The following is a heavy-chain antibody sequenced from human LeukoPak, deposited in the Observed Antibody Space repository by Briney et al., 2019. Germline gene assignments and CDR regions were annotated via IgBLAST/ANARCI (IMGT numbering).Heavy chain of an antibody. CDR3: ARGRPHGNDY. J-gene: IGHJ4*02. CDR1: GFTFSSYA. CDR2: ISYDGSNK. D-gene: IGHD4-23*01. Sequence: GGSLRLSCAASGFTFSSYAMHWVRQAPGKGLEWVAVISYDGSNKYYADSVKGRFTISRDNSKNTLYLQMNSLRVEDTAVYYCARGRPHGNDYWGQGTLVTVSS. V-gene: IGHV3-30-3*01.